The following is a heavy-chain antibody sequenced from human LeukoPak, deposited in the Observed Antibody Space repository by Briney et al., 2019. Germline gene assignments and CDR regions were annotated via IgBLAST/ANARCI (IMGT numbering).Heavy chain of an antibody. CDR1: GFTFSSYW. CDR3: VREYSSSSGRAFDI. D-gene: IGHD6-6*01. J-gene: IGHJ3*02. Sequence: GGSLRLSCAASGFTFSSYWMHWVRQGPGKGLVWVSRISTDGSSTNSADSVKGRFTISRDNAKNTLYLQMNSLRAEDTAVYYCVREYSSSSGRAFDIWGRGTMVTVSP. CDR2: ISTDGSST. V-gene: IGHV3-74*01.